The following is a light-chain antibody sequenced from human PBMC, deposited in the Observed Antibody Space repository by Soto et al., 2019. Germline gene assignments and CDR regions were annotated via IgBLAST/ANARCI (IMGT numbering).Light chain of an antibody. J-gene: IGKJ1*01. CDR1: QSVSSN. Sequence: EIVMTQSPATPSVSPGERATLSCSASQSVSSNLAWYQQKPCQAPRLLIYGASTRATGIPARFSGSGSGTEFTLTISSLQSEDFAVYYCLQYNNWPRTFGQGTKVEIK. V-gene: IGKV3-15*01. CDR2: GAS. CDR3: LQYNNWPRT.